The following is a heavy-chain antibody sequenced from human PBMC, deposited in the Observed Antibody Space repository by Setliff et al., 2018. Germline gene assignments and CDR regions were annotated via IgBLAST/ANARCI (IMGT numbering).Heavy chain of an antibody. CDR2: FAPEVGEI. D-gene: IGHD6-13*01. J-gene: IGHJ4*02. CDR1: GYSLKDSS. CDR3: ARGGTASAGPFDS. V-gene: IGHV1-24*01. Sequence: ASVKVSCKVSGYSLKDSSMHWVRQVPGKGLEWMGGFAPEVGEIIYAQEFQGRVTLTTDTSTNTAYMNLMYLGSDDTAIYYCARGGTASAGPFDSWGQGTLVTVSS.